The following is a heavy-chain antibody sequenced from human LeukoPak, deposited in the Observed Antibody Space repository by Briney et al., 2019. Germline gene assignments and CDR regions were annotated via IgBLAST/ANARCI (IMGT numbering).Heavy chain of an antibody. D-gene: IGHD6-6*01. Sequence: SETLSLTCTVSGGSISSYYWSWIRQPPGKGLEWIGYIYHSGSTYYNPSLKSRVTISVDRSKNQFSLKLSSVTAADTAVYYCARSVEYSSSPFDYWGQGTLVTVSS. J-gene: IGHJ4*02. V-gene: IGHV4-59*12. CDR1: GGSISSYY. CDR2: IYHSGST. CDR3: ARSVEYSSSPFDY.